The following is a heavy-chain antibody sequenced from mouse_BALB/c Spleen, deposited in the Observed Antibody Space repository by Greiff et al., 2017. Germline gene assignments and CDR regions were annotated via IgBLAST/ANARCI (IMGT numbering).Heavy chain of an antibody. CDR1: GYTFTDYV. Sequence: LVESGPELVKPGASVKMSCKASGYTFTDYVISWVKQRTGQGLEWIGEIYPGSGSTYYNEKFKGKATLTADKSSNTAYMQLSSLTSEDSAVYFCARLIPITTVVAPYAMDYWGQGTSVTVSS. CDR3: ARLIPITTVVAPYAMDY. CDR2: IYPGSGST. V-gene: IGHV1-77*01. J-gene: IGHJ4*01. D-gene: IGHD1-1*01.